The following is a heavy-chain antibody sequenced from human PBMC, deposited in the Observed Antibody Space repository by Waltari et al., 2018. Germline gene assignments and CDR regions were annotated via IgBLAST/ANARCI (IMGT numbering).Heavy chain of an antibody. CDR2: IYYSGST. V-gene: IGHV4-59*01. Sequence: QVQLQESGPGLVKPSETLSLTCTVSGGSISSYYWSWIRQPTGKGLEWIGYIYYSGSTNYNPSLKSRVTISVDTSKNQFFLKLSSVTAADTAVYYCARVGTPRGYSYGSDYWGQGTLVTVSS. CDR3: ARVGTPRGYSYGSDY. D-gene: IGHD5-18*01. CDR1: GGSISSYY. J-gene: IGHJ4*02.